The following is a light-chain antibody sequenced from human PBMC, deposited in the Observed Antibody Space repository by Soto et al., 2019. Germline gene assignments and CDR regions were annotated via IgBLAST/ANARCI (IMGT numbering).Light chain of an antibody. CDR1: RSDIGSSNL. Sequence: QSVLTQPPSMSGSPGQSIAISCSGTRSDIGSSNLVSWYQHRPGQAPKLVISEATKRSSGISNRFSGSRSGNTAYLTISGLQPEDEATYYCCSYLVGVSYVFGGGTKLTVL. CDR3: CSYLVGVSYV. CDR2: EAT. J-gene: IGLJ1*01. V-gene: IGLV2-23*01.